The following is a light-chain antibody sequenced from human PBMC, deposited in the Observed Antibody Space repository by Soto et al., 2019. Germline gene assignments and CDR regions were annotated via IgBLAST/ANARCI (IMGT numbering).Light chain of an antibody. CDR1: QSISSN. CDR2: RAS. Sequence: EIVMTQSPATLSVSPGERATLSCRASQSISSNLAWYQHKPGQAPRVLSYRASTRATGIPPRFSGSGSGTEFTLTISKLQSEDFGVYYCQQYNNWPPWTFGQGTKVEIK. CDR3: QQYNNWPPWT. J-gene: IGKJ1*01. V-gene: IGKV3-15*01.